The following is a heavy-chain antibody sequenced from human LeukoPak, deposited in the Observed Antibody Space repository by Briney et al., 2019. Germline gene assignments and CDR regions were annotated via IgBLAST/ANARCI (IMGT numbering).Heavy chain of an antibody. CDR1: RYTFRSYV. J-gene: IGHJ4*02. D-gene: IGHD3-10*01. CDR3: AKHNGWTVRGVITPSPFDY. CDR2: IFGSVGST. V-gene: IGHV3-23*01. Sequence: GGSLRLSCVASRYTFRSYVMSWVRPAPGKGLEWVSPIFGSVGSTYYAHSLRGQFTISRDNSKNTLYLQMNSLKAENTAVYYYAKHNGWTVRGVITPSPFDYWGQGTLVTVSS.